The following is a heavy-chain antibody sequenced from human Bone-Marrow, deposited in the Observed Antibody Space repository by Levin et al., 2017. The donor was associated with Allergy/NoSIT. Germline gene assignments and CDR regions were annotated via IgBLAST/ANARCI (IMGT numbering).Heavy chain of an antibody. CDR1: GFRFNDYA. V-gene: IGHV3-23*01. CDR2: ISGSGGPT. J-gene: IGHJ5*02. Sequence: GGSLRLSCAASGFRFNDYAMSWVRQAPGKGLEWVSAISGSGGPTYYADSVKGRFTLSRDNSKNTLYLQMNSLSAEDTAVYSCAKDRGKGAASRPTSWGQGTLVTVSS. D-gene: IGHD6-13*01. CDR3: AKDRGKGAASRPTS.